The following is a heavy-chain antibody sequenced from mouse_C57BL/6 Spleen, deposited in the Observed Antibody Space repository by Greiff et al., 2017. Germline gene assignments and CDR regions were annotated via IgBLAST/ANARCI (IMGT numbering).Heavy chain of an antibody. CDR1: GYTFTSYW. J-gene: IGHJ1*03. V-gene: IGHV1-61*01. Sequence: QVQLQQPGAELVRPGSSVTLSCKASGYTFTSYWMDWVKQRPGQGLEWIGNIYPSDSETHYNQKFKDKATLTVDKSSSTAYMQLSSLTSEDSAVYYGARRAYYSKDWYFDVWGTGTTVTVSS. CDR2: IYPSDSET. D-gene: IGHD2-5*01. CDR3: ARRAYYSKDWYFDV.